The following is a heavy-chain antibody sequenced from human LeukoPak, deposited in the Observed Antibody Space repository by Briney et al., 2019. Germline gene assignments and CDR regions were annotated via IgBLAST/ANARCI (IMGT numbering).Heavy chain of an antibody. Sequence: SETLSLTCTVSGGSLNSGSYSWTWRRQPAGRGLEWIGRIHISGSTYYTPSLKSRVTISVDTSKNQFSLKLSSVTAAATAVYYCARADRSGYFGNVVAFDIWGQGTMVTVSS. J-gene: IGHJ3*02. CDR3: ARADRSGYFGNVVAFDI. V-gene: IGHV4-61*02. D-gene: IGHD3-22*01. CDR2: IHISGST. CDR1: GGSLNSGSYS.